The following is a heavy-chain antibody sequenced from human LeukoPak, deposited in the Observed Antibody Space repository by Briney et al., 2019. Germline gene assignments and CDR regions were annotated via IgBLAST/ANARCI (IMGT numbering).Heavy chain of an antibody. CDR1: GYSFTSYW. CDR2: IYPGDSDT. J-gene: IGHJ3*02. V-gene: IGHV5-51*01. D-gene: IGHD3-22*01. CDR3: ARHATRSGYYPDAFDI. Sequence: GESLKIYCNGFGYSFTSYWIGWVRQMPGKGLEWMGIIYPGDSDTRYSPSFQGQVTILADKSISTAYLQWSSLKASDTAMYYCARHATRSGYYPDAFDIWGQGTMVTVSS.